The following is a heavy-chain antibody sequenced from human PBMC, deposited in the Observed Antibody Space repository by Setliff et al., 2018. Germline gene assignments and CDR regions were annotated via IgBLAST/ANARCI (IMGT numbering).Heavy chain of an antibody. CDR3: ALEYSNSSPTVYYYMDV. D-gene: IGHD6-6*01. J-gene: IGHJ6*03. V-gene: IGHV1-69*06. CDR1: GGIFNSFS. CDR2: FIPLFETT. Sequence: SVKVSCKASGGIFNSFSITWVRQAPGQGLEWMGRFIPLFETTNYVEKFQGRVTITADKSTSTAYMELSRLTSEDTAVYYCALEYSNSSPTVYYYMDVWGKGTTVTVSS.